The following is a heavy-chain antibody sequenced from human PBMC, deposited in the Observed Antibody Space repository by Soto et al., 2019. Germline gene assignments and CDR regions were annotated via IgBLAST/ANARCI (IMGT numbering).Heavy chain of an antibody. V-gene: IGHV1-46*01. J-gene: IGHJ4*02. CDR3: ARGLTSGDY. Sequence: QVQLVQSGAEVKNPGASVKVSCKASGYTFTSFYIHWVRQAPGQGLEWMSIINPNGGSTNYARNLQGRVTLTRVTSTNTVYMELSSLRSEDTAVYYCARGLTSGDYWGQGTLVTVSS. CDR1: GYTFTSFY. CDR2: INPNGGST.